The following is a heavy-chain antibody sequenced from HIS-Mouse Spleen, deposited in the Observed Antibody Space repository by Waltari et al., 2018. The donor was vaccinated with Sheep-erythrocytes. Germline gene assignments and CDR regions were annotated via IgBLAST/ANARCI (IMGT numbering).Heavy chain of an antibody. CDR1: GGTFSSYA. V-gene: IGHV1-69*04. CDR3: AQTGATTPHFDY. Sequence: QVQLVKAGAEVKKPGSSVKVSCKVCGGTFSSYAISWVRQAPGQGLEWMGRIIPILGIANYAQKFQGRVTITADKSTSTAYMELSSLRSEDTAVYYCAQTGATTPHFDYWGQGTLVTVSS. CDR2: IIPILGIA. J-gene: IGHJ4*02. D-gene: IGHD1-26*01.